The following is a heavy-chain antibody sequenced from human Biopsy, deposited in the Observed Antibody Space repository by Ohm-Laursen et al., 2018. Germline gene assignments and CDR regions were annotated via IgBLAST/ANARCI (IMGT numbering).Heavy chain of an antibody. Sequence: SDTLSLTCPVSGDYVTKYYWSWIRQPPGKGLEWIGHIYYSVMTNYNPPLQSRVSISVDTSRNQVSLTLSSVTAADTAVYYCARDSGILNYGNFKYYHYYGMDVWGQGTKVTVSS. CDR1: GDYVTKYY. J-gene: IGHJ6*02. CDR3: ARDSGILNYGNFKYYHYYGMDV. CDR2: IYYSVMT. D-gene: IGHD4-11*01. V-gene: IGHV4-59*02.